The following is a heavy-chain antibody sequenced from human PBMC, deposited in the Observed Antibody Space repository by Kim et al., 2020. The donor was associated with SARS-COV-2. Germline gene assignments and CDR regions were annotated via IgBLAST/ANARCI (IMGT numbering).Heavy chain of an antibody. CDR3: NVGPLGGLPYYYYYYGMDV. J-gene: IGHJ6*02. D-gene: IGHD2-15*01. CDR2: IYYSGST. V-gene: IGHV4-39*01. Sequence: SETLSLTCTVSGGSISSSSYYWGWIRQPTGKGLEWIGSIYYSGSTYYNPSLKSRVTISVDTSKNQFSLKLSSVTAADTAVYYCNVGPLGGLPYYYYYYGMDVWGQGTTVTVSS. CDR1: GGSISSSSYY.